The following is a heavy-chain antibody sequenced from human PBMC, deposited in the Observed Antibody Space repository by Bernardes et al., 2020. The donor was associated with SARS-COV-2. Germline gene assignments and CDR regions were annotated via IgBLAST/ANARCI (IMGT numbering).Heavy chain of an antibody. J-gene: IGHJ6*02. D-gene: IGHD4-17*01. CDR3: ARYRYGDYEWTRPYYYYAMDV. CDR1: GFTLSTYS. V-gene: IGHV3-21*01. Sequence: GGSLRLSCAASGFTLSTYSMNWVRQAPGKGLEWVSSISSSNSYIYNADSVKGRFTIPRDNAKNSLYLQMNSLRAEDTAVYYCARYRYGDYEWTRPYYYYAMDVWGQGTTVTVSS. CDR2: ISSSNSYI.